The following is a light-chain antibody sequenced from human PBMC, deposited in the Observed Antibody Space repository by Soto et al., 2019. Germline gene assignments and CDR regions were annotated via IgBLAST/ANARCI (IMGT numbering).Light chain of an antibody. Sequence: QSVLTQPPSASGTSGQTITISCSGSNSNIGSNPINWYQQLPGTAPKLLIYSTNQRPSGVPDRFSGSKSGTSASLAISGLDSEHEADYYCATWDDSLNGWVFGGGTKLTVL. CDR1: NSNIGSNP. CDR2: STN. J-gene: IGLJ2*01. CDR3: ATWDDSLNGWV. V-gene: IGLV1-44*01.